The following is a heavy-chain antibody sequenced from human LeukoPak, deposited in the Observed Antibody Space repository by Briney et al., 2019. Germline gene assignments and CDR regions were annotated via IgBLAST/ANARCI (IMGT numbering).Heavy chain of an antibody. CDR2: ITSGSGTI. Sequence: PGGSLRLSCAASGFTFTDYAMNWVRQAPGKGLEWLSYITSGSGTIFYADSVKGRFTISRVNAKNSLYLHLNSLRAEDTAVYYCATEGLGYWGQGTLVTVSS. CDR1: GFTFTDYA. V-gene: IGHV3-48*04. CDR3: ATEGLGY. J-gene: IGHJ4*02.